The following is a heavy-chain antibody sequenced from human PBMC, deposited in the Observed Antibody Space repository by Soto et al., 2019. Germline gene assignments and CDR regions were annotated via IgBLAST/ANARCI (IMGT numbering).Heavy chain of an antibody. V-gene: IGHV4-4*02. Sequence: SETLSLTCAVSGGSISSSNWWSWVRQPPGQGLEWIGQIYHSGSTNYNPSLKSRVTISRDNSKNTLYLQMNSLRAEDTAVYYCARENYYDSSGYYPHAFDIWGQGTMVTVSS. D-gene: IGHD3-22*01. CDR2: IYHSGST. J-gene: IGHJ3*02. CDR3: ARENYYDSSGYYPHAFDI. CDR1: GGSISSSNW.